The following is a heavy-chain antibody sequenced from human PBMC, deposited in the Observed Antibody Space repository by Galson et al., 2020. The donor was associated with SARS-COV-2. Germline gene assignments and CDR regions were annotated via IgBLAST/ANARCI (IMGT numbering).Heavy chain of an antibody. V-gene: IGHV1-24*01. D-gene: IGHD6-19*01. Sequence: ASVKVSCKVSGYTLTELSMHWVRQAPGKGLEWMGGFDPEDGETIYAQKFQGRVTMTEDTSTDTAYMELSSLRAEDTAVYYCVKMTVAGTSADYWGQGTLVTVSS. CDR1: GYTLTELS. J-gene: IGHJ4*02. CDR2: FDPEDGET. CDR3: VKMTVAGTSADY.